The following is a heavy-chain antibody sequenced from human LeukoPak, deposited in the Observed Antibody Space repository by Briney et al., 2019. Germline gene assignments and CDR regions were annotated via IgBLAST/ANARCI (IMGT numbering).Heavy chain of an antibody. CDR2: TSSSGNT. CDR1: GDSISYFY. CDR3: ARGSFPAYMTTVTTRAFPFDP. V-gene: IGHV4-4*07. Sequence: KPSETLSLTCSVSGDSISYFYWSWIRQAAGKGLEWIGRTSSSGNTDYNASLKSRVTMSVDTSKNQLSLKVISVTAADTAVYYCARGSFPAYMTTVTTRAFPFDPWGQGTLVTVSS. D-gene: IGHD4-17*01. J-gene: IGHJ5*02.